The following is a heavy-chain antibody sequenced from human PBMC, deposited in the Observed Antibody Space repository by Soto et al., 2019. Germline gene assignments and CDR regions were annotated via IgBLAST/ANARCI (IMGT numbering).Heavy chain of an antibody. CDR2: ISAYNGNT. CDR1: GYTFTSYG. D-gene: IGHD3-3*01. J-gene: IGHJ4*02. Sequence: GASVKVSCKASGYTFTSYGISWVRQAPGQGLEWMGWISAYNGNTNYAQKLQGRVTMTTDTSTSTAYMELRSLRSDDTAVYYCARDSLVVGYYDFWSGYYTPHFDYWGRGTLVTVSS. CDR3: ARDSLVVGYYDFWSGYYTPHFDY. V-gene: IGHV1-18*01.